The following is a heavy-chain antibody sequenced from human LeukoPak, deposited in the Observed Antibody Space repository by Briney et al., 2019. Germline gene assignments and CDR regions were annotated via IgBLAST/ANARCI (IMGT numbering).Heavy chain of an antibody. CDR1: GYTFSSYG. CDR2: ISAYNGNT. D-gene: IGHD6-13*01. V-gene: IGHV1-18*01. CDR3: ARTPVGAAAGTRWFDP. Sequence: ASVKGSCKASGYTFSSYGISWVRQAPGQELEWMGWISAYNGNTNYAQKLQGRVTMTTDTSTSTAYMELRSLRSDDTAVYYCARTPVGAAAGTRWFDPWGQGTLVTVSS. J-gene: IGHJ5*02.